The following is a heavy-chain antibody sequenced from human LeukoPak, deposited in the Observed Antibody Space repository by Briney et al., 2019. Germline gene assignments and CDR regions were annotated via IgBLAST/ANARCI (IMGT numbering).Heavy chain of an antibody. CDR3: ARDGRLHTNFDY. Sequence: GGSLRLSCAASGFSFRNYWMGWVRQAPGKGLEWVANTKPDGSAEYYADSVRGRFSTSRDNANNLLYLQMNSLRAEDTAVYYCARDGRLHTNFDYWGQGTLVTVSS. D-gene: IGHD5-18*01. CDR1: GFSFRNYW. V-gene: IGHV3-7*01. CDR2: TKPDGSAE. J-gene: IGHJ4*02.